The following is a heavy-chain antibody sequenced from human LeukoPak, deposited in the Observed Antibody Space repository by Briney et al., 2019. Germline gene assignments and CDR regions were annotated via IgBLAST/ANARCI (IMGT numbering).Heavy chain of an antibody. CDR2: IDPSDSYT. Sequence: GESLKISCKGSGYSFTSYWISWVRQMPGKGLEWMGRIDPSDSYTNYSPSFQGHVTISADKSISTAYLQWSSLKASDTAMYYCASPGGGILKANYYDSSGYGYWGQGTLVTVSS. J-gene: IGHJ4*02. CDR3: ASPGGGILKANYYDSSGYGY. D-gene: IGHD3-22*01. CDR1: GYSFTSYW. V-gene: IGHV5-10-1*01.